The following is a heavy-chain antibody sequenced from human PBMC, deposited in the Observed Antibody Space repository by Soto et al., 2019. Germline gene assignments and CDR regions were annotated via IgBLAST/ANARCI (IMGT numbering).Heavy chain of an antibody. Sequence: GGSLRLSCAASGFTVSSNYMSWVRQAPGKGLEWVSVIYSGGSTYYADSVKGRFTISRDNSKNTLYLQMNSLRAEDTAVYYCARETMVRGVIRYGMDVWGQGTTVTVSS. CDR1: GFTVSSNY. CDR2: IYSGGST. D-gene: IGHD3-10*01. CDR3: ARETMVRGVIRYGMDV. J-gene: IGHJ6*02. V-gene: IGHV3-53*01.